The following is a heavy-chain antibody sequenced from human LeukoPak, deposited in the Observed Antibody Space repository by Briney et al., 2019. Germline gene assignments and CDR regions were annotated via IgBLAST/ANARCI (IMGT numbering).Heavy chain of an antibody. J-gene: IGHJ4*02. CDR3: ARDHSSGRYFDF. CDR2: ISGSSTYI. D-gene: IGHD3-22*01. Sequence: GGSLRLSCAASGFTFSSYSMNWVRQAPGKGLEWVSSISGSSTYIDYADSVKGRFTISRDNAKNALYLQMDSPRAENTAVYYCARDHSSGRYFDFWGQGTLVAVSS. V-gene: IGHV3-21*01. CDR1: GFTFSSYS.